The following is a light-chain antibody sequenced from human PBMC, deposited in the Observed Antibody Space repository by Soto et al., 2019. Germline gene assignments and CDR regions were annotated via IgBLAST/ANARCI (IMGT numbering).Light chain of an antibody. J-gene: IGKJ1*01. CDR1: QSVSSSY. Sequence: EIVSTQSPVTLSLSPGERATLSCRASQSVSSSYLAWYQQKPGQAPRLLIYGASSMATDMPDRFSGSGSGTDFTITISRLEPEDFAVYYCQQYGRPPLWTFGQGTKVEIK. V-gene: IGKV3-20*01. CDR3: QQYGRPPLWT. CDR2: GAS.